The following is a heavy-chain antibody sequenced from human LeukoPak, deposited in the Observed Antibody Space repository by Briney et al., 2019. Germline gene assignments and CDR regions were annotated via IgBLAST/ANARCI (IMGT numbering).Heavy chain of an antibody. Sequence: GGSLTLSCAASGFTFGSIAVSWVRQAQGQGLEWFSGTSGSGGGTSYADAVKGRFTISRDNSKNTVYLQMNSLSTEDTAVYHCAKTTTGYSSGRYPGWPVDYWGQGTLVTVSS. CDR2: TSGSGGGT. CDR3: AKTTTGYSSGRYPGWPVDY. D-gene: IGHD6-19*01. J-gene: IGHJ4*02. V-gene: IGHV3-23*01. CDR1: GFTFGSIA.